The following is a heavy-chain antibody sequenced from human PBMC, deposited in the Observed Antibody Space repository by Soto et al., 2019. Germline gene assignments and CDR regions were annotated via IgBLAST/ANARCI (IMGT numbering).Heavy chain of an antibody. Sequence: QLQLQESGPGLVKPSETLSLTCTVSGGSISSNNYYCGWIRQPPGKGLEWIGGSYYSGDTYYYPSLESRVTMYVDTSKSQFSLKLSSVTAADTAVYYCARHPGYTVPTVYATHYFDYWGQGIVVTVSS. J-gene: IGHJ4*02. CDR3: ARHPGYTVPTVYATHYFDY. CDR1: GGSISSNNYY. D-gene: IGHD2-8*01. CDR2: SYYSGDT. V-gene: IGHV4-39*01.